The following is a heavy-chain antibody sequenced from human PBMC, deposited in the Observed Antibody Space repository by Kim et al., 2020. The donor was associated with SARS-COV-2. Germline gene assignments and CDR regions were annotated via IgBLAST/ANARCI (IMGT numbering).Heavy chain of an antibody. CDR2: IWYDGSNK. D-gene: IGHD3-3*01. V-gene: IGHV3-33*01. CDR1: RFTFSSYG. CDR3: ARDLSDFWSGYYYGMDV. J-gene: IGHJ6*02. Sequence: GGSLRLSCAASRFTFSSYGMHWVRQAPGKGLEWVAIIWYDGSNKYYADSVKGRFTISRDNSKNTLYLQMNSLRAEDTAVYYCARDLSDFWSGYYYGMDVWGQGTTVTVSS.